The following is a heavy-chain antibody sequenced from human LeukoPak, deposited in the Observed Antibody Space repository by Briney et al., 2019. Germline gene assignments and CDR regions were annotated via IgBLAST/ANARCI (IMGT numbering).Heavy chain of an antibody. CDR1: GFTFSSYS. J-gene: IGHJ6*03. CDR3: AKDMPPETYYYGSGSQNDRYYYYMDV. Sequence: GGSLRLSCAASGFTFSSYSMNWVRQAPGKGLEWVSAISGSGGSTYYADSVKGRFTISRDNSKNTLYLQTNSLRAEDTAVYYCAKDMPPETYYYGSGSQNDRYYYYMDVWGKGTTVTVSS. D-gene: IGHD3-10*01. V-gene: IGHV3-23*01. CDR2: ISGSGGST.